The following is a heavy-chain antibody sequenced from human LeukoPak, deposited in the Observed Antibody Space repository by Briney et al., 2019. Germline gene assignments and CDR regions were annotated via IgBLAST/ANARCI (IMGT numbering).Heavy chain of an antibody. CDR1: GASISDYY. CDR3: ARHDNRGYYSLHY. J-gene: IGHJ4*02. V-gene: IGHV4-59*08. Sequence: SETLSLTCTVSGASISDYYWSWIRQPPGKGLEWIGFGHYTGSSNYNPSLKSRVTTSVDTSKRQFSLKPISVTAADTAVYYCARHDNRGYYSLHYWGQGALVTVSS. D-gene: IGHD3-22*01. CDR2: GHYTGSS.